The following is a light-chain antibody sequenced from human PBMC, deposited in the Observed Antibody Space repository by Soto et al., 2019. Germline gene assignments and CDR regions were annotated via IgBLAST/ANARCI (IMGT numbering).Light chain of an antibody. CDR2: DVS. V-gene: IGLV2-11*01. Sequence: QSVLTQPRSVSGSPGQSVTISCTGTSSDVGGYNYVSWYQQHPGKAPKLMIYDVSKRPSGVPDRFSGSKSGNTASLTISGLQAEDEADYYCCSYACSYTLYVFGTGTEVTV. CDR3: CSYACSYTLYV. J-gene: IGLJ1*01. CDR1: SSDVGGYNY.